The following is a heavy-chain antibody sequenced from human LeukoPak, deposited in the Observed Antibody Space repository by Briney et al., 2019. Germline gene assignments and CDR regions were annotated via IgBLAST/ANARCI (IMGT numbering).Heavy chain of an antibody. D-gene: IGHD1-20*01. CDR1: GGSISSYY. V-gene: IGHV4-59*12. J-gene: IGHJ5*02. CDR3: ARDPYNWILKGVDP. Sequence: SETLSLTCTVSGGSISSYYWSWLRQPPGKGLEWIGYIYYSGSTNYNPSLKSRVTISVDTSKNQFSLKLSSVTAADTAVYYCARDPYNWILKGVDPWGQGTLVTVSS. CDR2: IYYSGST.